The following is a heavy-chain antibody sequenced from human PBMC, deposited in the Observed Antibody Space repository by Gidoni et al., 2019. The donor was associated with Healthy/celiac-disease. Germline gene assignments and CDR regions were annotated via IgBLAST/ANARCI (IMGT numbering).Heavy chain of an antibody. CDR1: GGSFSGYY. Sequence: QVQLQQWGAGLLKPSETLSLTCAAYGGSFSGYYWSWIRQPPGKGLEWIGEINHSGSTNYNPSLKSRVTISVDTSKNQYSLKLSSVTAADTAVYYCARGLCSGGSCQYYFDYWGQGTLVTVSS. D-gene: IGHD2-15*01. CDR2: INHSGST. CDR3: ARGLCSGGSCQYYFDY. J-gene: IGHJ4*02. V-gene: IGHV4-34*01.